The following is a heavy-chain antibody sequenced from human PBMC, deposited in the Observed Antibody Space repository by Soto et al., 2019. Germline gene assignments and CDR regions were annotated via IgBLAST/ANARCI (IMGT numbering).Heavy chain of an antibody. V-gene: IGHV3-23*01. Sequence: EMQLLESGGGLVQPGGSLRLSCVASGFPFSSYAMSWVRQTPGKGLEWVSGISGSGGRTYYADSVKGRFTISRDNSNNTLLLQMHILRVEDTAVYFWAKGGYYSLFDIWVPGTMVTVSA. D-gene: IGHD2-15*01. CDR2: ISGSGGRT. CDR3: AKGGYYSLFDI. J-gene: IGHJ3*02. CDR1: GFPFSSYA.